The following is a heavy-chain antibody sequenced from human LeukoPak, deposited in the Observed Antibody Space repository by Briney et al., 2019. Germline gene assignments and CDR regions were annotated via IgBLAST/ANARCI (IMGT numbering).Heavy chain of an antibody. D-gene: IGHD2-2*01. CDR2: IIPIFGTA. J-gene: IGHJ5*02. V-gene: IGHV1-69*05. Sequence: GASVKVSCKASGGTFSSYAISWVRQAPGQGLEWMGGIIPIFGTANCAQKFQGRVTITTDESTSTAYMELSSLRSEDTAVYYCARGSEYCSSTSCYGVRDWFDPWGQGTLVTVSS. CDR3: ARGSEYCSSTSCYGVRDWFDP. CDR1: GGTFSSYA.